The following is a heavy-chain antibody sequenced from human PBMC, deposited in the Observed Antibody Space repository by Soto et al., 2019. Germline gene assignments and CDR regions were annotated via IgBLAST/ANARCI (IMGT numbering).Heavy chain of an antibody. Sequence: QVQLVQSGAEVKKPGSSVKVSCKASGGTFSSYTISWVRQAPGQGLEWMGRIIPILGIANYAQKLQGRVTIPADKSTSTAYMELSSLRSEDTAVYYCARETGGVTVLTRSRAFDIWGQGTMVTVSS. J-gene: IGHJ3*02. CDR2: IIPILGIA. V-gene: IGHV1-69*08. CDR1: GGTFSSYT. D-gene: IGHD3-16*01. CDR3: ARETGGVTVLTRSRAFDI.